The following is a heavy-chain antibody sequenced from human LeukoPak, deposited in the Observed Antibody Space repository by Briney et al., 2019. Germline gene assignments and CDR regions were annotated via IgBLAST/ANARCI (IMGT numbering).Heavy chain of an antibody. V-gene: IGHV3-43D*03. J-gene: IGHJ4*02. Sequence: GGSLRLSCAASGFTFDDYAMHWVRQAPGKGLEWVYLISWDGGSTYYADSVKGRFTISRDNSKNSLYLQMNSLRAEDTALYYCAKDIGDSSGWFFDYWGQGTLVTVSS. CDR1: GFTFDDYA. CDR2: ISWDGGST. D-gene: IGHD6-19*01. CDR3: AKDIGDSSGWFFDY.